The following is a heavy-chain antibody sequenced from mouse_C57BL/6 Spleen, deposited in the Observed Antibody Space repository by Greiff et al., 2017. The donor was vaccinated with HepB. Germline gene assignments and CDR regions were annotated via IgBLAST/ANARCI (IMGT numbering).Heavy chain of an antibody. CDR1: GYTFTSYW. CDR3: ARRVQLRLHGDY. J-gene: IGHJ2*01. CDR2: IDPSDSYT. V-gene: IGHV1-50*01. Sequence: QVQLQHPGAELVKPGASVKLSCKASGYTFTSYWMQWVKQRPGQGLEWIGEIDPSDSYTNYNQKFKGKATLTVDTSSSTAYMQLSSLTSEDSAVYYCARRVQLRLHGDYWGQGTTLTVSS. D-gene: IGHD3-2*02.